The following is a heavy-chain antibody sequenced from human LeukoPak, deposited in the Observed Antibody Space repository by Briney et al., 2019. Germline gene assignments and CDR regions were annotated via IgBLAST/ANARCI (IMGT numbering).Heavy chain of an antibody. CDR3: ARRGVYYYDTSGRYWYFDL. Sequence: GGSLRLSCAASGFTFSTYWMHWVRQAPGKGLVWVSRINSDGSSTNYADSVKGRFTISRDNAKNTLYLQMNSLRAEDTAVYYCARRGVYYYDTSGRYWYFDLWGRGTLVTVSS. CDR1: GFTFSTYW. V-gene: IGHV3-74*01. J-gene: IGHJ2*01. CDR2: INSDGSST. D-gene: IGHD3-22*01.